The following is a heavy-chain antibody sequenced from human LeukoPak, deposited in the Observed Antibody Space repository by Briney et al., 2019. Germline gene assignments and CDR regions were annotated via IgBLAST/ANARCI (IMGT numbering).Heavy chain of an antibody. V-gene: IGHV1-2*02. CDR1: GGTFSSYA. CDR2: INPNSGGT. CDR3: ARAGGRSWFDP. J-gene: IGHJ5*02. Sequence: ASVKVSRKASGGTFSSYAISWVRQAAGQGREWMGWINPNSGGTNYAQKFQGRVTMTTDTSMSTAYMELSRLTSDDTAVYYCARAGGRSWFDPWGQGTLVTVSS.